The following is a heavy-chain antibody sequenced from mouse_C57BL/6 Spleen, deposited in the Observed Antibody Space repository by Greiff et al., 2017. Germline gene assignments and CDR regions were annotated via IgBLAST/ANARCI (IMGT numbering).Heavy chain of an antibody. V-gene: IGHV1-69*01. CDR2: LDPSDSYT. J-gene: IGHJ3*01. CDR3: ARPSFDGYSSWFAY. Sequence: QVPLQQPGAELVMPGASVKLSCKASGSTFTSYWMHWVKQRPGKGLEWIGELDPSDSYTNYNQKFKGKATLTVEQSSSTAYMQLRSLTSEDAAVYYCARPSFDGYSSWFAYWGQGTLVTVSA. D-gene: IGHD2-3*01. CDR1: GSTFTSYW.